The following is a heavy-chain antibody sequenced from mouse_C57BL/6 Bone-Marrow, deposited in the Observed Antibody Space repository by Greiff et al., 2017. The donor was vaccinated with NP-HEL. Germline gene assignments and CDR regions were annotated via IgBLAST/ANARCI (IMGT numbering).Heavy chain of an antibody. CDR1: GYSITSGYD. CDR2: ISYSGST. D-gene: IGHD2-2*01. CDR3: ARGGYDVTPAWFAY. Sequence: EVKVVESGPGMVKPSQSLSLTCTVTGYSITSGYDWHWIRHFPGNKLEWMGYISYSGSTNYNPSLKSRISITHDTSKNHFFLKLNSVTTEDTATYYCARGGYDVTPAWFAYWGQGTLVTVSA. V-gene: IGHV3-1*01. J-gene: IGHJ3*01.